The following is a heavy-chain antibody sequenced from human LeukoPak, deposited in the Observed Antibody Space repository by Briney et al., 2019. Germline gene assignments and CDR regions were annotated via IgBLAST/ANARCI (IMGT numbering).Heavy chain of an antibody. Sequence: PGGSLRLSCAASGFTFNSYTMTWVRQAPGKGLEWVSTISGSGSSTYYADSVKGRFTISRDNSKNTLYLQMNSLRAEDTAVYYCAKDLSSGYPIAAAGSYYYYGMDVWGQGTTVTVSS. J-gene: IGHJ6*02. V-gene: IGHV3-23*01. CDR1: GFTFNSYT. CDR2: ISGSGSST. CDR3: AKDLSSGYPIAAAGSYYYYGMDV. D-gene: IGHD6-13*01.